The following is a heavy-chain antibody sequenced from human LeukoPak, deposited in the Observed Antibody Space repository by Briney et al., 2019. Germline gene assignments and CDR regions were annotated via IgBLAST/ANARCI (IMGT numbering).Heavy chain of an antibody. Sequence: PGGSLRLSCAASGFTFSDYYMSWIRQAPGKGLEWVSYISSSGSTIYYADSVKGRFTIYSDNAKNSLYLQMNSLRAEDTAVYYCALLAAIFKGYYYGMDVWGQGTTVTVSS. CDR3: ALLAAIFKGYYYGMDV. D-gene: IGHD5-18*01. J-gene: IGHJ6*02. V-gene: IGHV3-11*01. CDR1: GFTFSDYY. CDR2: ISSSGSTI.